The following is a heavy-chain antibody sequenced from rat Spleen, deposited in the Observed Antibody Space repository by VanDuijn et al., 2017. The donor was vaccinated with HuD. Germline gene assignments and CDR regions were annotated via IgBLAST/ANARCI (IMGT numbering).Heavy chain of an antibody. J-gene: IGHJ2*01. D-gene: IGHD4-3*01. CDR3: ARGVADY. Sequence: EVQLVESGGGLVQPGRSMKLSCAASGFTFSDYYMAWVRQAPKKGLEWVASISYEGSSTYYGDSVKGRFTISRDNAKSTLYLQMNSLRSDDTATYYCARGVADYWGQGVMVTVSS. V-gene: IGHV5-22*01. CDR1: GFTFSDYY. CDR2: ISYEGSST.